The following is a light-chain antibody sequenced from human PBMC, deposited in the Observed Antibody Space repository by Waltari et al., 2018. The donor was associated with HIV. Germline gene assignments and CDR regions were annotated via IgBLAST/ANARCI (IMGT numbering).Light chain of an antibody. CDR1: SSDVGGYNY. V-gene: IGLV2-14*03. CDR2: DVS. CDR3: NSYTNSSTLGV. Sequence: QSALTQPASVSGSPGQSITISCTGTSSDVGGYNYVSWYQQHPGKAPKLMIYDVSNRPSGVSNRFSGSKSGNTASLTISGLQADDEADYYCNSYTNSSTLGVFGTGTKVTVL. J-gene: IGLJ1*01.